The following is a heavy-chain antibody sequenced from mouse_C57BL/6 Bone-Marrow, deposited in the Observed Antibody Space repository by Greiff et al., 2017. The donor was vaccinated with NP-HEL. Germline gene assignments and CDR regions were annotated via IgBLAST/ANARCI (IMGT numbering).Heavy chain of an antibody. J-gene: IGHJ2*01. V-gene: IGHV1-81*01. CDR1: GYTFTSYG. Sequence: QVQLKQSGAELARPGASVKLSCKASGYTFTSYGISWVKQRTGQGLEWIGEIYPRSGNTYYNEKFKGKATLTADKSSSTAYMELRSLTSEDSAVYFCARWGYGSSYGYFDYWGQGTTLTVSS. CDR2: IYPRSGNT. CDR3: ARWGYGSSYGYFDY. D-gene: IGHD1-1*01.